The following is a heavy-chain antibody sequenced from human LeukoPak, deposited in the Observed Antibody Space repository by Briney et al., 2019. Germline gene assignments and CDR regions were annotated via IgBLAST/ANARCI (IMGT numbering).Heavy chain of an antibody. V-gene: IGHV4-30-2*01. CDR2: IYHSGST. CDR1: GGSISSGGYS. J-gene: IGHJ4*02. CDR3: ARGVHRIAAAVN. D-gene: IGHD6-13*01. Sequence: SETLSLTCAVSGGSISSGGYSWSWIRQPPGKGLEWIGYIYHSGSTYYNPSLKSRVTISVDRSKNQFSLKLSSVTAADTAVYYCARGVHRIAAAVNWGQGTLVTVSS.